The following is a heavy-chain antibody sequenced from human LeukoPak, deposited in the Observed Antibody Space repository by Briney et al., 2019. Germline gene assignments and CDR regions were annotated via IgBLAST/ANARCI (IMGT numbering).Heavy chain of an antibody. V-gene: IGHV3-64*01. Sequence: GGSLRLSCAASGFTFSSYAMHWVRQAPGKGLEYVSAISSNGGSTYYANSVKGRFTISRDNAKNSLSLQMNSLRAEDTAVYYCARGADYHILTGPYDYWGQGTLVTVSS. D-gene: IGHD3-9*01. CDR1: GFTFSSYA. CDR2: ISSNGGST. J-gene: IGHJ4*02. CDR3: ARGADYHILTGPYDY.